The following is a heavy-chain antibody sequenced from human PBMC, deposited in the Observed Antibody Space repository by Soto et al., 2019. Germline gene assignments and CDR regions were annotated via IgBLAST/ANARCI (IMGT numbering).Heavy chain of an antibody. CDR1: GFIFSNYV. CDR3: AREVLWSLYFYY. D-gene: IGHD2-21*01. Sequence: QVQLVESGGGVVQPGRSLRLSCAASGFIFSNYVMYWVRQAPGRGVGWVAFMSYDVTTKYYETSVKGRSTISRDNSKNTLYLHMNNLRPEDTGVYYCAREVLWSLYFYYWGQGPLVTVSS. J-gene: IGHJ4*02. V-gene: IGHV3-30-3*01. CDR2: MSYDVTTK.